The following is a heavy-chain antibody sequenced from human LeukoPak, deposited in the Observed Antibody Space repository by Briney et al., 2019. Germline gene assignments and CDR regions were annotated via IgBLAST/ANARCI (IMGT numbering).Heavy chain of an antibody. J-gene: IGHJ4*02. CDR1: GYTFTGYY. CDR3: ARGGLREPPDY. CDR2: INPNSGGT. D-gene: IGHD1-26*01. Sequence: GASVKASCKASGYTFTGYYIHWVRQAPGQGLEWMGWINPNSGGTNYAQKFQGRVTMTRDTSISTAYMELSRLRSDDTSFYYCARGGLREPPDYWGQGTLVTVPS. V-gene: IGHV1-2*02.